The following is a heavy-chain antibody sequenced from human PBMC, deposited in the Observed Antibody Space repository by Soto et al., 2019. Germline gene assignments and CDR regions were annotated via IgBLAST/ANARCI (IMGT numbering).Heavy chain of an antibody. CDR1: GFTFSSYI. V-gene: IGHV3-48*02. J-gene: IGHJ5*02. CDR2: ITPSSGT. CDR3: AREEVPPAAIAFWSET. Sequence: HPGGSLRLSCAASGFTFSSYIMNWVRQAPGKGLEWVSYITPSSGTTYADSVKGRFTISRDNAKNSLYLQMNSLRDEDTAVYYCAREEVPPAAIAFWSETWGQGTLVTVSS. D-gene: IGHD2-2*02.